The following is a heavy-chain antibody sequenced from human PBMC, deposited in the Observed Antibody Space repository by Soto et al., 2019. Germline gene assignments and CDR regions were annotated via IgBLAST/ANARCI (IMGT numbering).Heavy chain of an antibody. CDR1: GGSISSGGYS. CDR2: IYHSGST. Sequence: SETLSLTCAVSGGSISSGGYSWSWIRQPPGKGLEWIGYIYHSGSTHYNPSLKSRVTISVDKSKNHFSLRLTSVTAADTAVYYWARAGRKFCRGESCYSGLYVMDFWGKGPTVTVSS. D-gene: IGHD2-15*01. CDR3: ARAGRKFCRGESCYSGLYVMDF. V-gene: IGHV4-30-2*01. J-gene: IGHJ6*04.